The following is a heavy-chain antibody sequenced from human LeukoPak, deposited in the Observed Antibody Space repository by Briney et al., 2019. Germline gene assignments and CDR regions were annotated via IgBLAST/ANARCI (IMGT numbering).Heavy chain of an antibody. V-gene: IGHV4-34*01. CDR2: INHSGST. Sequence: SETLSLTCAVYGGSFSGYYWSWIRQPPGKGLDWIGEINHSGSTNYNPSLKSRVTISVDTSKNQFSLKLSSVTAADTAVYYCARDSTVTRKIDYWGQGTLVTVSS. CDR1: GGSFSGYY. J-gene: IGHJ4*02. CDR3: ARDSTVTRKIDY. D-gene: IGHD4-17*01.